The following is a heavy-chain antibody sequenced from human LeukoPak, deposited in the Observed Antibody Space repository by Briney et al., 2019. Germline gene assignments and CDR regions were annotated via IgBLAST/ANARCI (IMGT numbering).Heavy chain of an antibody. J-gene: IGHJ6*02. CDR1: GGSIGSYY. Sequence: PSETLSLTCTASGGSIGSYYWSWIRQPAGKGLEWIGRIYTSGSTNYNPSLKSRVTMSVDTSKNQFSLKLSSVTAADTAVYYCASSPAYYYYGMDVWGQGTTVTVSS. CDR2: IYTSGST. V-gene: IGHV4-4*07. D-gene: IGHD2-2*01. CDR3: ASSPAYYYYGMDV.